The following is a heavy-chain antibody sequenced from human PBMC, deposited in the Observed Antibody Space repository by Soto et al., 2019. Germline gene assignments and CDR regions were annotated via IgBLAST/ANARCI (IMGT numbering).Heavy chain of an antibody. D-gene: IGHD2-2*01. CDR1: GYTLTSYA. Sequence: ASVKASCKASGYTLTSYAMHWVRQAPGQRLEWMGWINAGNGNTKYSQKFQGRVTITRDTSASTAYMELSSLRSEDTAVYYCARSVVVPAAPDYWGQGTLVTVS. J-gene: IGHJ4*02. CDR3: ARSVVVPAAPDY. CDR2: INAGNGNT. V-gene: IGHV1-3*01.